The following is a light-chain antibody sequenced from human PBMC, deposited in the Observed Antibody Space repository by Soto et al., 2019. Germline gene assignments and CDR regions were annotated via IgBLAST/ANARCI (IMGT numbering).Light chain of an antibody. Sequence: QSALTQPPSASGSPGQSVTISCTGTSSDVGGYNSVSWYQQHPGKAPKLMIFEVTNRPSGVSNRFSGSKSGNTASLTISGLQAEDEADYYCCSYTTSSTYVFGTGTKVTVL. V-gene: IGLV2-14*01. CDR1: SSDVGGYNS. CDR3: CSYTTSSTYV. J-gene: IGLJ1*01. CDR2: EVT.